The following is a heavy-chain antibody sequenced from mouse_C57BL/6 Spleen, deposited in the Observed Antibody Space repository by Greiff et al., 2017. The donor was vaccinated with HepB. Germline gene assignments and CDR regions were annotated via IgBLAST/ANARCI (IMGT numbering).Heavy chain of an antibody. J-gene: IGHJ1*03. CDR1: GFNIKDDY. CDR2: IDPENGDT. D-gene: IGHD1-2*01. CDR3: TTDSPRLGYFDV. V-gene: IGHV14-4*01. Sequence: VQLQQSGAELVRPGASVKLSCTASGFNIKDDYMHWVKQRPEQGLEWIGWIDPENGDTEYASKFQGKATITADTSSNTAYLQLSSLTSEDTAVYYCTTDSPRLGYFDVWGTGTTVTVSS.